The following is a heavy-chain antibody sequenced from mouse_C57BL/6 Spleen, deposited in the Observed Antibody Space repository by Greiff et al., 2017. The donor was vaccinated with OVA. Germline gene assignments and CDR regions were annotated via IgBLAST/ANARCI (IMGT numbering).Heavy chain of an antibody. Sequence: QVQLQQPGAELVKPGASVKLSCKASGYTFPSYWMHWVQQRPGQGLEWIGMIHLNSGSSNYNEKIKSKATLTVDKSSSTAYMQLSSLTAEDSAVYYCAREGYAMDYWGQGTSVTVSA. J-gene: IGHJ4*01. CDR3: AREGYAMDY. V-gene: IGHV1-64*01. CDR1: GYTFPSYW. CDR2: IHLNSGSS.